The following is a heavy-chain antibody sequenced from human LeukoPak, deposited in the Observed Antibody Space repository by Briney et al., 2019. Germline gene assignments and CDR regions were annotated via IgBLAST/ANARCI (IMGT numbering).Heavy chain of an antibody. D-gene: IGHD2-2*01. J-gene: IGHJ5*02. CDR1: GYTFTSYG. CDR2: IGAYNGNT. V-gene: IGHV1-18*01. CDR3: AREPLGYCSSTSCSHIGELGFDP. Sequence: ASVKVSCKASGYTFTSYGISWVRQAPGQGLEWMGWIGAYNGNTNYAQKLQGRVTMTTDTSTSTAYMELRSLRSDDTAVYYCAREPLGYCSSTSCSHIGELGFDPWGQGTLVTVSS.